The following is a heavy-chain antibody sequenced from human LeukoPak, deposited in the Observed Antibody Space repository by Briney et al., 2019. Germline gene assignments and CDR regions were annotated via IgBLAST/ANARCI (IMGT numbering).Heavy chain of an antibody. D-gene: IGHD3-22*01. CDR3: ATAIGDSTAYYYFDF. CDR2: TRDKVHSYTT. J-gene: IGHJ4*02. V-gene: IGHV3-72*01. CDR1: GFTFSGHY. Sequence: GGSLRLSCEASGFTFSGHYIDWVRQAPGKGLQWVGRTRDKVHSYTTEYAASVEGRFTISRDDSKKSVYLQMNSLKTEDTAVYYCATAIGDSTAYYYFDFWGQGTLVTVSS.